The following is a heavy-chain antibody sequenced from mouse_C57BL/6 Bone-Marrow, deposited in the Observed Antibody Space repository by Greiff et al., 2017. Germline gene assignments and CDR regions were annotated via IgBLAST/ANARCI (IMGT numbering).Heavy chain of an antibody. Sequence: EVMLVESGEGLVKPGGSLKLSCAASGFTFSSYAMSWVRQTPEKRLEWVAYISSGGDYIYYADTVKGRFTISRDNARNTLYLQMSSLKSEDTAMYYCTKGPYDYDDYYAMDYWGQGTSVTVSS. V-gene: IGHV5-9-1*02. CDR2: ISSGGDYI. J-gene: IGHJ4*01. CDR1: GFTFSSYA. D-gene: IGHD2-4*01. CDR3: TKGPYDYDDYYAMDY.